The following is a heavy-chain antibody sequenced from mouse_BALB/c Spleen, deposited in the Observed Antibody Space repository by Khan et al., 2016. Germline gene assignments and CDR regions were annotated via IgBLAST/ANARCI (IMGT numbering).Heavy chain of an antibody. V-gene: IGHV9-3-1*01. CDR1: GYTFTNYG. D-gene: IGHD1-1*01. J-gene: IGHJ1*01. CDR2: INTYSGES. Sequence: QIQLVQSGPELKKPGKTVKISCKASGYTFTNYGMNWVKQAPGKGLKWMGWINTYSGESTYADDFKGRFAFSLETSANTAYLQINNLKNEDTATSFGARYRSYHGSSRYIDVWGAGTTVTVSS. CDR3: ARYRSYHGSSRYIDV.